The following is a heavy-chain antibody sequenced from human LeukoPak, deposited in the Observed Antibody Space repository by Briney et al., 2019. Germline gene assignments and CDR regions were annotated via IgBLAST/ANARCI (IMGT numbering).Heavy chain of an antibody. V-gene: IGHV4-34*01. D-gene: IGHD3-9*01. CDR2: INHSGST. Sequence: PSETLSLTCAVYRGSFSGYYYSWIRQPPGKGLEWIGEINHSGSTNYNPSLKSRVTISVDTSKNQFSLKLSSVTAADTAVYYCARGDYDILTGRYYFDYWGQGTLVTVSS. CDR3: ARGDYDILTGRYYFDY. CDR1: RGSFSGYY. J-gene: IGHJ4*02.